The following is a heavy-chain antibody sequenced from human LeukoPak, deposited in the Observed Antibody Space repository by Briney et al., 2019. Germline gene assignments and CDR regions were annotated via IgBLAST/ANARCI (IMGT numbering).Heavy chain of an antibody. Sequence: GGSLRLSCAASGFTFSSYGMHWVRQAPGKGLEWVAFIRYDGSNKYYADSVKGRFTISRDNSKNTLYLQMNSLRAEDTAVYYCARGGGSGSYYNVIYYWGQGTLVTVSS. J-gene: IGHJ4*02. CDR3: ARGGGSGSYYNVIYY. D-gene: IGHD3-10*01. V-gene: IGHV3-30*02. CDR2: IRYDGSNK. CDR1: GFTFSSYG.